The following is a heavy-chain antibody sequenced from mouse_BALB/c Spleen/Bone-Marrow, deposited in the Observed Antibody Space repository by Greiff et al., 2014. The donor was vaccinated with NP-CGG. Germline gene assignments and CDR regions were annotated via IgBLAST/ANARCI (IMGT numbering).Heavy chain of an antibody. CDR1: GFTFSDYY. J-gene: IGHJ2*01. CDR3: ARGSSYFDY. D-gene: IGHD1-1*01. CDR2: ISDGGSYT. V-gene: IGHV5-4*02. Sequence: EVKLVESGGGLVKPGGSLKLSCAASGFTFSDYYMYWVHQTPEKRLEWVATISDGGSYTYYPDSVKGRFTISRDNAKNNLYLQMSSLKSEDTAMYYCARGSSYFDYWGRGTTLTVSS.